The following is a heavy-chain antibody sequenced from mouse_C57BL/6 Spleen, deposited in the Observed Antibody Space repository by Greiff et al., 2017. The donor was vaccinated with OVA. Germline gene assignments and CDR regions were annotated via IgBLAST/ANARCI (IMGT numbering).Heavy chain of an antibody. V-gene: IGHV1-52*01. CDR1: GYTFTSYW. D-gene: IGHD1-1*01. CDR3: ARKGTVVAGDY. J-gene: IGHJ2*01. Sequence: VQLQQPGAELVRPGSSVKLSCKASGYTFTSYWMHWVKQRPIQGLEWIGNIDPSDSETHYNQKFKDKATLTVDKSSSTAYMQLSSLTSEDSAVYYCARKGTVVAGDYWGQGTTLTVSS. CDR2: IDPSDSET.